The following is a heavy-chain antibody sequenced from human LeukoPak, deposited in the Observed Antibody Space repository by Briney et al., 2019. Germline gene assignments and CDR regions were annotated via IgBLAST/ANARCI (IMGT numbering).Heavy chain of an antibody. Sequence: SETPSLTCTVSGGSISTYYGNWIRQPPGKGLEWIGYIYYSGSTNYNPSLKSRVTISVDTSKNQFSLKLSSVTAADTAVYYCARAIVVVAATVYYFDYWGQGTLVTVSS. D-gene: IGHD2-15*01. CDR3: ARAIVVVAATVYYFDY. CDR1: GGSISTYY. V-gene: IGHV4-59*01. J-gene: IGHJ4*02. CDR2: IYYSGST.